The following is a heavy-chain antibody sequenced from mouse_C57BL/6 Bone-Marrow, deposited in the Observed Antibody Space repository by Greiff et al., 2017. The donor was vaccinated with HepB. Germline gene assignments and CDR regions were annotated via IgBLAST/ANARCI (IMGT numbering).Heavy chain of an antibody. D-gene: IGHD2-4*01. CDR3: ARRGNYDYGRAY. Sequence: QVQLKQSGAELVKPGASVKLSCKASGYTFTSYWMHWVKQRPGQGLEWIGMIHPNSGSTNYNEKFKSKATLTVDKSSSTAYMQLSSLTSEDSAVYYCARRGNYDYGRAYWGQGTLVTVSA. J-gene: IGHJ3*01. CDR1: GYTFTSYW. V-gene: IGHV1-64*01. CDR2: IHPNSGST.